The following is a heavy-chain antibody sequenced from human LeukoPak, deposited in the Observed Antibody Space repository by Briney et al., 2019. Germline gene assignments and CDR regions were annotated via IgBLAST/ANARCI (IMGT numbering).Heavy chain of an antibody. CDR2: IDWDDDK. Sequence: SGPAVVKPTQTLTLTCTFSGFSLSTSGMCVSWIRQPPGKALEWLARIDWDDDKYYSTSLKPRLTISKDTSKNQVVLTMTNMDPVVTATYYCARVRGYSYGKIDYWGQGTLVTVSS. V-gene: IGHV2-70*11. J-gene: IGHJ4*02. CDR1: GFSLSTSGMC. D-gene: IGHD5-18*01. CDR3: ARVRGYSYGKIDY.